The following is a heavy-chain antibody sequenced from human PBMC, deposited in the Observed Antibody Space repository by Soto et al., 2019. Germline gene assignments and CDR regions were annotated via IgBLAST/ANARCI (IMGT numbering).Heavy chain of an antibody. D-gene: IGHD3-9*01. CDR1: GGTFSSYA. V-gene: IGHV1-69*12. J-gene: IGHJ6*02. Sequence: QVQLVQSGAEVKKPGSSVKVSCKASGGTFSSYAISWVRQAPGQGLEWMGGIIPFFGTANYAQKFQGRVTTXAXEXXSSPYMELRSRRSEDTAVYYCARASDILTGSLTYYYFAMDVWGQGTTVTVSS. CDR2: IIPFFGTA. CDR3: ARASDILTGSLTYYYFAMDV.